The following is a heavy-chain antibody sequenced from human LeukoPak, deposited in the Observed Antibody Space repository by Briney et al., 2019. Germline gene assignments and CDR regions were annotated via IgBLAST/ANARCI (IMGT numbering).Heavy chain of an antibody. CDR3: ARGHTSGNDY. D-gene: IGHD6-19*01. V-gene: IGHV1-46*01. Sequence: ASVKVSCKASGYTFTGYYMHWVRQAPGQGLEWMGIINPSGGSTSYAQKCQGRATMTRDTSTSTVYMELSSLRSEDTAVYYCARGHTSGNDYWGQGTLVTVSS. J-gene: IGHJ4*02. CDR2: INPSGGST. CDR1: GYTFTGYY.